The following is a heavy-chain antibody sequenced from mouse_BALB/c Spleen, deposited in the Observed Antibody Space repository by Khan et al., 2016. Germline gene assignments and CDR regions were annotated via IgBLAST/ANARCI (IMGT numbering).Heavy chain of an antibody. D-gene: IGHD2-4*01. Sequence: EVQLVESGGGLVQPKGSLKLSCAASGFTFNIYAMNWVRQAPGKGLEWVARIRSKSNNYATYYVDSVKDRFTISRDDSQSMLYLQMNNWKTEDTAMYYCMRGNDYDVYFDYWGQGIPLTVSS. CDR2: IRSKSNNYAT. V-gene: IGHV10-1*02. J-gene: IGHJ2*01. CDR3: MRGNDYDVYFDY. CDR1: GFTFNIYA.